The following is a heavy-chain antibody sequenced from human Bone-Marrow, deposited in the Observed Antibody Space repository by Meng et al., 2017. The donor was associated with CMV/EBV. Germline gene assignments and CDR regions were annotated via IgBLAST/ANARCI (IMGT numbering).Heavy chain of an antibody. CDR2: ISSSSSYI. CDR1: GFTFSSYS. D-gene: IGHD1-26*01. V-gene: IGHV3-21*01. J-gene: IGHJ1*01. CDR3: ARALGVVGGIRSFQH. Sequence: GGSLRLSCAASGFTFSSYSMNWVRQAPGKGLEWVSSISSSSSYIYYADSVKGRFTISRDNAKNSLYLQMNSLRAEDTAVYYCARALGVVGGIRSFQHWGQGTLVTVSS.